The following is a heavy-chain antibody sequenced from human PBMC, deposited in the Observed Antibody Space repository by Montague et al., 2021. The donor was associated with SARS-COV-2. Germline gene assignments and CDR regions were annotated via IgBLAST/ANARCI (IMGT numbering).Heavy chain of an antibody. CDR1: GGSFSDYH. Sequence: SETLSLTCAVNGGSFSDYHWTWIRQSPGGGLEWIGQINYGGSTKYNPSPRSRVTISIDTSKNQFSLKLTSVTAADTAVYYCARGAPGYWGQGTLVTVSS. J-gene: IGHJ4*02. D-gene: IGHD1-1*01. V-gene: IGHV4-34*01. CDR2: INYGGST. CDR3: ARGAPGY.